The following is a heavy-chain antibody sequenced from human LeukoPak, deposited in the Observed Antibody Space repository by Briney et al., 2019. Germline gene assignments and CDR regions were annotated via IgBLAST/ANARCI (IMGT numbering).Heavy chain of an antibody. J-gene: IGHJ4*02. V-gene: IGHV4-39*01. CDR1: GGSISSSSYY. CDR2: IYYSGST. Sequence: SETLSLTCTVSGGSISSSSYYWGWIRQPPGKGLEWIGSIYYSGSTYYNPSLKSRVTISVDTSKNQFSPKLSSVTAADTAVYYCARREGTRDYWGQGTLVTVSS. CDR3: ARREGTRDY.